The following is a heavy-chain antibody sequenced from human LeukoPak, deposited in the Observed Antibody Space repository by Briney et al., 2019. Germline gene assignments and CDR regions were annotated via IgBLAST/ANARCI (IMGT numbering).Heavy chain of an antibody. CDR3: ARAAHITIRAFDI. Sequence: SETLSLTCAVYGGSFSGYYWSWIRQPPGKGLEWIGEINHSGSTNYNPSLKSRVTISVDTSKNQFSLKLSSVTAADTAVYYCARAAHITIRAFDIWGQGTMVTVSS. CDR2: INHSGST. V-gene: IGHV4-34*01. D-gene: IGHD3-3*01. CDR1: GGSFSGYY. J-gene: IGHJ3*02.